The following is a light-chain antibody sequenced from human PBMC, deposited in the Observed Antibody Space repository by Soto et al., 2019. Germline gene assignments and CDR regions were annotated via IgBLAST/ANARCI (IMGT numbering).Light chain of an antibody. V-gene: IGKV2-28*01. CDR1: QSLLHSDGYNY. CDR2: LGS. Sequence: DIVMTQSPLSLPVTPGEPASISCRSSQSLLHSDGYNYLDWYLQKPRQSPQLLIYLGSNRASGVPDRFSGSGSGTDFILKISRVEAEDVGVYYCMQALQTPITFGGGTKVEI. CDR3: MQALQTPIT. J-gene: IGKJ4*01.